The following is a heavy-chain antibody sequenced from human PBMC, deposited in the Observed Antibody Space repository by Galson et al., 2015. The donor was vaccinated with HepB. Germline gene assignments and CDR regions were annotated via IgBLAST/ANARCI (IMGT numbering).Heavy chain of an antibody. CDR2: ISYDGNKK. CDR1: GFTFSSHD. D-gene: IGHD2/OR15-2a*01. V-gene: IGHV3-30*18. CDR3: AKPSVLYFFDY. J-gene: IGHJ4*02. Sequence: SLRLSCAASGFTFSSHDTHWVRQAPGKGLEWVAVISYDGNKKYYADSVKGRFTISRDNSKNTLYLQMNSLRAEDTAVYYCAKPSVLYFFDYWGQGTLVTVSS.